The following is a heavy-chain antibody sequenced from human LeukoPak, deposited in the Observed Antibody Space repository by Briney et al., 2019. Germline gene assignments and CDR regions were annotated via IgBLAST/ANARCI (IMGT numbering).Heavy chain of an antibody. CDR2: ISSTSGSI. D-gene: IGHD4-17*01. J-gene: IGHJ4*02. CDR1: GFTFSSYS. CDR3: ARGAYGTYDY. Sequence: PGGSLGLSCAASGFTFSSYSMNWVRQAPGEGLEWVSSISSTSGSISYADSVKGRFSISRDNAKNSLYLQLHSLRAEDTAVYYCARGAYGTYDYWGQGTLVTVSS. V-gene: IGHV3-21*01.